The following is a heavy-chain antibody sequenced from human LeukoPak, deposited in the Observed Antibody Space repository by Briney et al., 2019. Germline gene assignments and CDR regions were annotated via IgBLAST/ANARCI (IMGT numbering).Heavy chain of an antibody. J-gene: IGHJ4*02. V-gene: IGHV4-39*07. CDR3: ARRAGYLTNY. CDR1: GGSISSSSYY. Sequence: SSETLSLTCTVSGGSISSSSYYWGWIRQPPGKGLEWIGEINHSGSTNYNPPLKSRVTISVDTSKNQFSLKLSSVTAADTAVYYCARRAGYLTNYWGQGTLVTVSS. CDR2: INHSGST. D-gene: IGHD3-16*02.